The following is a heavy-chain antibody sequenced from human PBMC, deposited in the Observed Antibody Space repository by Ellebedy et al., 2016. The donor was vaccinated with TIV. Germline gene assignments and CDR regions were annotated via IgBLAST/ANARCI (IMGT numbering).Heavy chain of an antibody. Sequence: AASVKVSCKASGCTFSSYAISWVRQAPGQGLEWMGGIIPIFGTANYAQKFQGRVTITADESTSTAYMELSSLRSEDTAVYYCAREPLDCSSTSCYGNYFDYWGQGTLVTVS. D-gene: IGHD2-2*01. CDR1: GCTFSSYA. J-gene: IGHJ4*02. CDR2: IIPIFGTA. V-gene: IGHV1-69*13. CDR3: AREPLDCSSTSCYGNYFDY.